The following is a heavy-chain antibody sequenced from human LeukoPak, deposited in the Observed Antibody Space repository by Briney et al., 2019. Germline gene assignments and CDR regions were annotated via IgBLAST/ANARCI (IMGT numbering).Heavy chain of an antibody. J-gene: IGHJ4*02. CDR1: GFTVSSNY. D-gene: IGHD5-18*01. Sequence: GGSLRLSCAASGFTVSSNYMSWVRQAPGKGLEWVSVIYSGGSTYYADSVKGRFTISRDNSKNTLYLQMNSLRAEDTAVYYCAKARGYSYGSLFDYWGQGTLVTVSS. V-gene: IGHV3-53*01. CDR2: IYSGGST. CDR3: AKARGYSYGSLFDY.